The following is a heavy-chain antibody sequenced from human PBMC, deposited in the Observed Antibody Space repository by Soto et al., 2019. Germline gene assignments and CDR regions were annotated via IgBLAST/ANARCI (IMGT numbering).Heavy chain of an antibody. Sequence: QVQLQESGPGLVKPSQTLSLTCTVSGDSISTGDFYWSWIRQPPGKGLEWIGTVYDSGSTYYNPSLKSRISISVDRSKNHFSLDLSSVTAADTAVYYCARYAGDTVLFVPWGQGTLVTVS. CDR3: ARYAGDTVLFVP. CDR1: GDSISTGDFY. J-gene: IGHJ5*02. D-gene: IGHD4-17*01. V-gene: IGHV4-30-4*01. CDR2: VYDSGST.